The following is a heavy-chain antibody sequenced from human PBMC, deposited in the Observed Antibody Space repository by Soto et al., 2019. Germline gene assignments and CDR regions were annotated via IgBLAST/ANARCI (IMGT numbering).Heavy chain of an antibody. CDR3: ARDTTGTTWGRWGHYGMDV. V-gene: IGHV1-69*13. CDR2: IIPIFGTA. Sequence: SVKVSCKASGGTFSSYAISWVRQAPGQGLEWMGGIIPIFGTANYAQKFQGRVTITADESTSTAYMELSILRSEDTAVYYCARDTTGTTWGRWGHYGMDVWGQGTTVTVSS. J-gene: IGHJ6*02. D-gene: IGHD1-7*01. CDR1: GGTFSSYA.